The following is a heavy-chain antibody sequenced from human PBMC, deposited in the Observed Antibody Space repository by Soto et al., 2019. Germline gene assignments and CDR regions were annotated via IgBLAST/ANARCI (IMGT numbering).Heavy chain of an antibody. V-gene: IGHV4-59*01. CDR1: GGSISSYY. CDR2: IYYSGST. D-gene: IGHD6-6*01. J-gene: IGHJ4*02. CDR3: ARGLVQPAADF. Sequence: SSATLSLTCTVSGGSISSYYWSWIRQPPGKGLEWIGYIYYSGSTNYNPSLKSRVTISVDTSKNQFSLKLSSVTAADTAVYYCARGLVQPAADFWGQGTLVTVSS.